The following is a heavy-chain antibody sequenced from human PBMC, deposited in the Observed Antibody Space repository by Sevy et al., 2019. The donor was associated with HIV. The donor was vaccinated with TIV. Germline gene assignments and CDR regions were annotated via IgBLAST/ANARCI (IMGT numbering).Heavy chain of an antibody. J-gene: IGHJ4*02. Sequence: SETLCLTCSVSGVSISSYFWTWVRQSPGKGLEWVGNIYFTGNTDYSASLKSRVTLSLDTSKSQFSLTLKSVTAADTAIYFCARDSTARPRVLDYWGQGTLVTVSS. CDR2: IYFTGNT. CDR3: ARDSTARPRVLDY. D-gene: IGHD6-6*01. V-gene: IGHV4-59*01. CDR1: GVSISSYF.